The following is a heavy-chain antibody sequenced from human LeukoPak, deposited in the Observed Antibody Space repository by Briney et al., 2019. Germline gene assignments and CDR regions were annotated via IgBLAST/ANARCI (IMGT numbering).Heavy chain of an antibody. CDR3: ARAVGDYGDYPVNY. V-gene: IGHV1-18*01. Sequence: ASVRVSCKASGYTFTSYGISWVRQAPGQGLEWMGWISAYNGNTNYAQKLQGRVTMTTDTSTSTAYMELRSLRSDDTAVYYCARAVGDYGDYPVNYWGQGTLVTVSS. CDR1: GYTFTSYG. CDR2: ISAYNGNT. D-gene: IGHD4-17*01. J-gene: IGHJ4*02.